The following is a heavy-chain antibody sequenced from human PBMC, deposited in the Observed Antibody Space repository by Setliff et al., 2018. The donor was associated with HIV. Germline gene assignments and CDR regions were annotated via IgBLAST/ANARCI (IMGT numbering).Heavy chain of an antibody. D-gene: IGHD3-3*01. CDR3: ARMNAYYNVWRSTYYFDY. J-gene: IGHJ4*02. CDR1: SYG. CDR2: ISPYNGDT. V-gene: IGHV1-18*01. Sequence: SYGLCWVRQAPGQGLEWMGWISPYNGDTYYDEKFQGRVTMTTDTSTSTASMELTSLRSDDTAVYYCARMNAYYNVWRSTYYFDYWGQGTLVTVSS.